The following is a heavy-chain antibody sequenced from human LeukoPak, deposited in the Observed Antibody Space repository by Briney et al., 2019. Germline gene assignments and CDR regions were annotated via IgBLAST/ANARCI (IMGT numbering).Heavy chain of an antibody. CDR3: ARGYHHSSGYYYGLGH. V-gene: IGHV3-21*01. Sequence: GGSLRLSCAASGFTFSSYSMHWVRQAPGKGLEWVSSISSRSTSIYYADSVKGRFTISRDNAKNSLYLQMNSLRAEDTAVYYCARGYHHSSGYYYGLGHWGQGTLVTVSS. D-gene: IGHD3-22*01. CDR2: ISSRSTSI. J-gene: IGHJ4*02. CDR1: GFTFSSYS.